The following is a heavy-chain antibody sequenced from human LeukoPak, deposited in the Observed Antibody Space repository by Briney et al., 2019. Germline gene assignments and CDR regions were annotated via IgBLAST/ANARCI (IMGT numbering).Heavy chain of an antibody. CDR2: IRYDGSNK. Sequence: GGSLRLSGAASGFTFSSYGMHWVRQAPGKGLEWVAFIRYDGSNKYYADSVKGRFTISRDNSKNTLYLQMNSLRAEDTAVYYCAKDENYYGSGRRGYFDYWGQGTLVTVSS. D-gene: IGHD3-10*01. V-gene: IGHV3-30*02. CDR1: GFTFSSYG. CDR3: AKDENYYGSGRRGYFDY. J-gene: IGHJ4*02.